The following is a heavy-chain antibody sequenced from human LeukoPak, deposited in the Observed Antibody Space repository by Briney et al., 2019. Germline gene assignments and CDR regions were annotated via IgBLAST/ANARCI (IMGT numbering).Heavy chain of an antibody. J-gene: IGHJ4*02. CDR2: IIPIFGTA. D-gene: IGHD3-22*01. V-gene: IGHV1-69*05. CDR1: GGTFSSYA. CDR3: ARGMGYYDSSGYYHRFDY. Sequence: ASVKVSCKASGGTFSSYAISWVRQAPGQGLEWMGGIIPIFGTANYAQKFQGRVTITTDESTSTAYMELSSLRSEDTAVYYCARGMGYYDSSGYYHRFDYWGQGTLVTVSS.